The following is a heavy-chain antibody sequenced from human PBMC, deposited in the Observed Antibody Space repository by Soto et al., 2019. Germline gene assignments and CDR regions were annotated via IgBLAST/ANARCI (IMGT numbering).Heavy chain of an antibody. CDR3: ARTPHDYCGGDCYSMYYFDY. Sequence: GGSLRLSCAASGFTFSSYSMNWVRQAPGKGLEWVSYISSSSSTIYYADSVKGRFTISRDNAKNSLYLQMNSLRAEDTAVYYCARTPHDYCGGDCYSMYYFDYWGQGTLVTVSS. D-gene: IGHD2-21*02. CDR2: ISSSSSTI. J-gene: IGHJ4*02. CDR1: GFTFSSYS. V-gene: IGHV3-48*04.